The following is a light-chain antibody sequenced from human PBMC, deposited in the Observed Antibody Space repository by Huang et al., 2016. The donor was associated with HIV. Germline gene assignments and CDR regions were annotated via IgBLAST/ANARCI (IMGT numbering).Light chain of an antibody. CDR1: DNLCNS. CDR2: GAS. CDR3: QQSHTTPHT. Sequence: DIQMTQSPSSLSASVGDRVTITCRTSDNLCNSLNWYQQKSGAAPFRLIYGASNLQTGVSSGFSGGGSGTHFTLTITNLRPEDFATYYCQQSHTTPHTFGQGTRLE. J-gene: IGKJ2*01. V-gene: IGKV1-39*01.